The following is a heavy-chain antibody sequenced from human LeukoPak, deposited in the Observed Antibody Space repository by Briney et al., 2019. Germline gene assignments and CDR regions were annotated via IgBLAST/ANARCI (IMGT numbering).Heavy chain of an antibody. J-gene: IGHJ6*03. V-gene: IGHV3-43D*04. CDR1: GFTFDDYA. D-gene: IGHD5-18*01. Sequence: GGSLRLSCAASGFTFDDYAMHWVRQAPGKGLEWVSLISWDAGSTYYADSVKGRFTISRDNSKNSLYLQMNSLRAEDTALYYCATDKDDTAMVPGVYYYYMDVWGKGTTVTVSS. CDR3: ATDKDDTAMVPGVYYYYMDV. CDR2: ISWDAGST.